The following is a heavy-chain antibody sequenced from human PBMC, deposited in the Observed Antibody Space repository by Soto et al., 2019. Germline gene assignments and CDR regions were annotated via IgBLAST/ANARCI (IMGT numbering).Heavy chain of an antibody. CDR2: ISSSSSYI. D-gene: IGHD3-22*01. V-gene: IGHV3-21*01. J-gene: IGHJ3*02. CDR1: GFTFSSYS. CDR3: ARQTSGYYSFDAFDI. Sequence: PGGSLRLSCAASGFTFSSYSMNWVRQAPGKWLEWVSSISSSSSYIYYADSVKGRFTISRDNAKNSLYLQMNSLRAEDTAVYYCARQTSGYYSFDAFDICGQGXMVTV.